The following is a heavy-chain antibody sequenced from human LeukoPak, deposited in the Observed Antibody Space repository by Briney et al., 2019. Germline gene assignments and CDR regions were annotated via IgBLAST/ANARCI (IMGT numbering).Heavy chain of an antibody. D-gene: IGHD3-22*01. V-gene: IGHV4-61*02. Sequence: SQTLSLTCTVSGGSISSGSDYWSWIRQPAGKGLEWIVRSYTSGSTNYNPSRKSRVTISVDTAKNQCTLKLSAGAAADTAVYYCAMTYYYDSSLHYFDYWGQGTLVTVSS. CDR1: GGSISSGSDY. CDR3: AMTYYYDSSLHYFDY. CDR2: SYTSGST. J-gene: IGHJ4*02.